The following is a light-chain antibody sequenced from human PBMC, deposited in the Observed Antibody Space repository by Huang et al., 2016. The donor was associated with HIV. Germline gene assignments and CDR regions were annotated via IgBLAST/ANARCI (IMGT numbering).Light chain of an antibody. CDR1: QSVNNDF. CDR2: GAS. CDR3: QQYGRSLRT. Sequence: EIVLTQSPGTLPLSPGERATLSCRASQSVNNDFLAWYQQKPGQAPRLRIHGASSRATGIPDRFSGSGSGTDFTLTISRLETEDFAVYYCQQYGRSLRTFGQGTKVEIK. V-gene: IGKV3-20*01. J-gene: IGKJ1*01.